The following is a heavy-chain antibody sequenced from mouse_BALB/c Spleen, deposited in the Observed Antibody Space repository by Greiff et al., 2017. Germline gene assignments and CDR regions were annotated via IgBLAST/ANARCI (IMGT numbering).Heavy chain of an antibody. D-gene: IGHD1-1*01. CDR1: GYAFTNYL. CDR2: INPGSGGT. V-gene: IGHV1-54*01. CDR3: ARSYYGSSHYFDY. J-gene: IGHJ2*01. Sequence: QLQQSGAELVRPGTSVKVSCKASGYAFTNYLIEWVKQRPGQGLEWIGVINPGSGGTNYNEKFKGKATLTADKSSSTAYMQLSSLTSDDSAVYFCARSYYGSSHYFDYWGQGTTLTVSS.